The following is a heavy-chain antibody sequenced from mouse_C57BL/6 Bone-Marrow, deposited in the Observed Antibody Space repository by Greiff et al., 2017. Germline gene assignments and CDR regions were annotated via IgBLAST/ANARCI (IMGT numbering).Heavy chain of an antibody. CDR1: GYTFTSYW. CDR3: GREGDGYYGYYFDY. J-gene: IGHJ2*01. Sequence: QVQLQQSGAELVKPGASVKMSCKASGYTFTSYWITWVKQRPGQGLEWIGDIYPGSGSTNYNEKFKSKATLTVDTSSSTAYMQLSSLTSEDSAVYYCGREGDGYYGYYFDYWGQGTTLTVSS. CDR2: IYPGSGST. V-gene: IGHV1-55*01. D-gene: IGHD2-3*01.